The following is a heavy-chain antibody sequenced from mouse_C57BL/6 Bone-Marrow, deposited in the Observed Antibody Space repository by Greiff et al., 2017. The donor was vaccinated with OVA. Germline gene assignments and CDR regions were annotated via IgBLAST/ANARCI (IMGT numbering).Heavy chain of an antibody. CDR3: ARRRWYFDV. J-gene: IGHJ1*03. V-gene: IGHV5-6*01. CDR2: ISSGGSYT. Sequence: EVQRVESGGDLVKPGGSLKLSCAASGFTFSSYGMSWVRQTPDKRLEWVATISSGGSYTYYPDSVKGRFTISRDNAKNTLYLQMSSLKSEDTAMYYCARRRWYFDVWGTGTTVTVSS. CDR1: GFTFSSYG.